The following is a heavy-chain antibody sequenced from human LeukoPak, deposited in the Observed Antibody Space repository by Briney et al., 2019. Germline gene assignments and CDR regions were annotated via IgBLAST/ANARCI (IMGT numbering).Heavy chain of an antibody. D-gene: IGHD5-12*01. CDR3: VRDYFRGDIVATIMDY. Sequence: GSSVKVSCKASGGTFGSYAISWVRQAPGQGLEWMGWINPNIGGTNYAQKFQGRVTMTRDTSISTAYMELSRPSSDDTAVYYCVRDYFRGDIVATIMDYWGQGTLVTVSS. V-gene: IGHV1-2*02. CDR2: INPNIGGT. CDR1: GGTFGSYA. J-gene: IGHJ4*02.